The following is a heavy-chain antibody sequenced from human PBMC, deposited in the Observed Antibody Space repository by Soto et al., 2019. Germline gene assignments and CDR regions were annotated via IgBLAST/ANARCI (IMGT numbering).Heavy chain of an antibody. D-gene: IGHD4-17*01. J-gene: IGHJ3*02. CDR1: GFTFSTYA. CDR3: AHPRGYGVFDAYDI. CDR2: ISAGGGST. Sequence: GGALRLSCVASGFTFSTYAISWVRQAPGKGLEWVSAISAGGGSTYYADSVKGRFTISRDNSINTLYLQMNSLRTEDTAVYYCAHPRGYGVFDAYDIWGQGAMVTVSS. V-gene: IGHV3-23*01.